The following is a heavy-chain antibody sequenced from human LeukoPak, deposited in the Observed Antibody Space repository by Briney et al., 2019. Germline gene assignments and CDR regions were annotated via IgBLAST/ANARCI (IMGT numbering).Heavy chain of an antibody. V-gene: IGHV3-30*19. CDR3: AREVGTVFDY. CDR1: GFTFSTYG. Sequence: GGSLRLSCAASGFTFSTYGMHWVRQAPGKGLEWVAVISYDGSNKYYADSVKGRFTISRDNSKNTLYLQMNSPRAEDTAVYYCAREVGTVFDYWGQGTLVTVSS. J-gene: IGHJ4*02. D-gene: IGHD4-23*01. CDR2: ISYDGSNK.